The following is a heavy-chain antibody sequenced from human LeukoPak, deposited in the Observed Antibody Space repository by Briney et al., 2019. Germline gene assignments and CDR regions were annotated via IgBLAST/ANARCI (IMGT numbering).Heavy chain of an antibody. CDR2: IYYSGST. CDR1: GGSISSSSYY. D-gene: IGHD6-6*01. Sequence: PSETLSLTCTVSGGSISSSSYYWGWIRQPPGKGLEWIGSIYYSGSTYYNPSLKSRVTISVDTSKNQFSLKLSSVTAADTAVYYCASTYSSSSGIDYWGQGTLDTVSS. V-gene: IGHV4-39*01. CDR3: ASTYSSSSGIDY. J-gene: IGHJ4*02.